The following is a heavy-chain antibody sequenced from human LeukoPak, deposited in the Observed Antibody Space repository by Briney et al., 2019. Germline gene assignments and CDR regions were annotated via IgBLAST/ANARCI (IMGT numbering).Heavy chain of an antibody. Sequence: GGSLRLSCAASGFTFSSYSMNWVRQAPGKGLEWVSSISSSSGSTIYYADSVKGRFTISRDNAKNSLYLQMNSLGAEDTAVYYCARGVSYYGSGSYYNAGYWGQGTLVTVSS. D-gene: IGHD3-10*01. V-gene: IGHV3-21*04. CDR3: ARGVSYYGSGSYYNAGY. CDR2: ISSSSGSTI. J-gene: IGHJ4*02. CDR1: GFTFSSYS.